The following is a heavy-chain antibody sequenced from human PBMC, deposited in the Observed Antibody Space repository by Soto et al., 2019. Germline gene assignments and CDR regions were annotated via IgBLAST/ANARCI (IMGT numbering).Heavy chain of an antibody. D-gene: IGHD3-3*01. CDR2: IYYSGST. V-gene: IGHV4-30-4*01. CDR1: SGSVSIGDYS. J-gene: IGHJ4*02. CDR3: ARGGASYYDFWSGYYEIDY. Sequence: SETLSLTCTVSSGSVSIGDYSWSCIRQPPGKGLEWIGYIYYSGSTYYNPSLKSRVTISVDTSKNQFSLKLSSVTAADTAVYYCARGGASYYDFWSGYYEIDYWGQGTLVTVSS.